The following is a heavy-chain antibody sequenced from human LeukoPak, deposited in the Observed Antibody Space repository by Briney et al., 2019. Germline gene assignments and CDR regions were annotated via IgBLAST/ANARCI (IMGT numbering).Heavy chain of an antibody. CDR2: IIPILGIA. D-gene: IGHD5-18*01. V-gene: IGHV1-69*04. Sequence: GSSVKVSCKASGGTFSSYAISWVRQAPGQGLEWMGRIIPILGIANYAQKFQGRVTITADKSTSTAYMELSSLRSEDTAVYYCAIRIHSYGHSNYYGMDVWGQGTTVTVSS. CDR1: GGTFSSYA. CDR3: AIRIHSYGHSNYYGMDV. J-gene: IGHJ6*02.